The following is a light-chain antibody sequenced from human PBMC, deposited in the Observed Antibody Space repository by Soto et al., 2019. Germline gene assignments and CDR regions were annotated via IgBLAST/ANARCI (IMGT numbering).Light chain of an antibody. CDR1: QSLLHSNGYNY. CDR2: LGS. Sequence: DIVMTQSPLSLPVTPGEPASISCRSSQSLLHSNGYNYLDWYLQKPGQSPQLLIYLGSNRASGVPDRFSGSGSGTDFTLKSSRVEAEDVGVYYCMQTIQTPLTFGGGTKVEIK. CDR3: MQTIQTPLT. V-gene: IGKV2-28*01. J-gene: IGKJ4*01.